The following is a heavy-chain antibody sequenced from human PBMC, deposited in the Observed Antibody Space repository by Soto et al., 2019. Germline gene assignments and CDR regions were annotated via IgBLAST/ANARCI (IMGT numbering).Heavy chain of an antibody. CDR1: GYSLTSYD. V-gene: IGHV1-8*01. CDR3: ARSRTTVVDY. D-gene: IGHD4-17*01. J-gene: IGHJ4*02. CDR2: MNPNSGNT. Sequence: ASVKVSCKASGYSLTSYDINWVRQATGQGLEWMGWMNPNSGNTGQPQGFQGRVTMTRNTSISTAYMELSNLYSDDTAVYYCARSRTTVVDYWGQGTQVTVSS.